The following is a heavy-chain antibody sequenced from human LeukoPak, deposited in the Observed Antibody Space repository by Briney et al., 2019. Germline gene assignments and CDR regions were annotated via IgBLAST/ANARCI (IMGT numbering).Heavy chain of an antibody. CDR2: IIPIFGTA. Sequence: SVKVSCKASGGTFSSYAISWVRQAPGQGLEWMGGIIPIFGTANYAQKFQGRVTITADESTSTAYMELSSLRSEDTAVYYCASHYYDSSGYYYGFDYWGQGTLVTVSP. J-gene: IGHJ4*02. CDR3: ASHYYDSSGYYYGFDY. CDR1: GGTFSSYA. D-gene: IGHD3-22*01. V-gene: IGHV1-69*01.